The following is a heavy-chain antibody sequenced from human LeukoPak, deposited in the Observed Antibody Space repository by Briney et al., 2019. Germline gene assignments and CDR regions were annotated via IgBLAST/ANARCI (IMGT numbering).Heavy chain of an antibody. J-gene: IGHJ4*02. V-gene: IGHV3-21*01. CDR3: ARAPTVLVGYCSSSSCQADY. Sequence: GGSLRLSCAASGFTFSSYSMNWVRQAPGKGLEWVSALSGDSRYIYYADSVRGRFTISRDNAENSLYLQMHSLRVEDTAVYYCARAPTVLVGYCSSSSCQADYWGQGTLVTVSS. D-gene: IGHD2-2*01. CDR1: GFTFSSYS. CDR2: LSGDSRYI.